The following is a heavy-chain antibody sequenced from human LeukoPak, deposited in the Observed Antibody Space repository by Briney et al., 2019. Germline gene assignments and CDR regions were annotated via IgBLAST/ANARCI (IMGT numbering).Heavy chain of an antibody. CDR3: ARDTGGGSTFMDV. D-gene: IGHD5/OR15-5a*01. Sequence: ASVKVSCEASGYTLTGYYMHWVRQAPGQGLEWMGWINPNSGGTNYAQKFQGRVTMTRDTSISTAYMELSRLRSDDTAVYYCARDTGGGSTFMDVWGQGTTVTVSS. CDR2: INPNSGGT. CDR1: GYTLTGYY. J-gene: IGHJ6*02. V-gene: IGHV1-2*02.